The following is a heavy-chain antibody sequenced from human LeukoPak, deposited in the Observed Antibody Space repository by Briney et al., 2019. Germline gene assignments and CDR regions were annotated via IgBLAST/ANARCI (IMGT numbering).Heavy chain of an antibody. D-gene: IGHD6-6*01. Sequence: PSETLSLNCTVYGVSISSNYWSWIRQPPGKGLEWIGNIYYSGSTNYNPSLKSRVTISVDTSKNQFSLKLSSVTAADTAVYYCARGYSSSPGAFDIWGQGTMVTVSS. CDR3: ARGYSSSPGAFDI. CDR2: IYYSGST. J-gene: IGHJ3*02. CDR1: GVSISSNY. V-gene: IGHV4-59*01.